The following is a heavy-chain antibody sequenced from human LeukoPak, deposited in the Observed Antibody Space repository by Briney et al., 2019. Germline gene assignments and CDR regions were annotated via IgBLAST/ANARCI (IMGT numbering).Heavy chain of an antibody. CDR1: GFTFTGNS. Sequence: GGSLRLSCAASGFTFTGNSMHWVRQGPGKGLVWVARIHRDGGMTRYADSVEGRFTISRDNAKNTLYLQVNSLRAEDTAIYYCVRETGTIGYYMDVWGKGTTVTVSS. CDR3: VRETGTIGYYMDV. CDR2: IHRDGGMT. D-gene: IGHD2-15*01. V-gene: IGHV3-74*01. J-gene: IGHJ6*03.